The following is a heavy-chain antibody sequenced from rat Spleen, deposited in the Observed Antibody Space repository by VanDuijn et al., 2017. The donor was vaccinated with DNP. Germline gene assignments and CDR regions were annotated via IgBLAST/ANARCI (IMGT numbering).Heavy chain of an antibody. D-gene: IGHD1-7*01. CDR1: GFSLTNYG. CDR2: ILGHGNT. CDR3: TRESWGYVMDA. Sequence: QVQLRESGPVLVQASETLSLTCTVSGFSLTNYGVIWVRQSPGKGLEWMGIILGHGNTEYNLALKSRLSINRDTSKSQVFLKMNSLQTDDTAIYYCTRESWGYVMDAWGQGASVTVSS. V-gene: IGHV2S75*01. J-gene: IGHJ4*01.